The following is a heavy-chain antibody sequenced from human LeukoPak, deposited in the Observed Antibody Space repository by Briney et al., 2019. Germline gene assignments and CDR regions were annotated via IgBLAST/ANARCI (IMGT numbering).Heavy chain of an antibody. D-gene: IGHD5-18*01. Sequence: GGSLRLSCAASGFTFSSYAMNWVRQAPGKGLEWVSAISSGGGGTYYADSVKGRFTISRDNDNNTLYLQMNSLRAEDTAVYYCAKVAAYTYVPIDYWGQGTLVTVSS. V-gene: IGHV3-23*01. CDR2: ISSGGGGT. CDR3: AKVAAYTYVPIDY. J-gene: IGHJ4*02. CDR1: GFTFSSYA.